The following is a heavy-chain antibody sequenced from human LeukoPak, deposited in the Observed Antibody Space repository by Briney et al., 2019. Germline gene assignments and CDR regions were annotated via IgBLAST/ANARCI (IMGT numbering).Heavy chain of an antibody. CDR2: IDAASGNT. V-gene: IGHV1-3*01. CDR1: GGTFSSYA. Sequence: ASVKVSCKASGGTFSSYAIHWVRQVPGQGLEWMAWIDAASGNTKYSQKFQGRVNMARDTSASIVYMELSGLRSEDTAVYYCARPGASSPGNWFDSWGQGTLVTVSS. CDR3: ARPGASSPGNWFDS. J-gene: IGHJ5*01. D-gene: IGHD6-13*01.